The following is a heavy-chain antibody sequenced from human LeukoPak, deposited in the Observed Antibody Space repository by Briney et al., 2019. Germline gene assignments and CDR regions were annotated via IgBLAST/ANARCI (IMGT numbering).Heavy chain of an antibody. CDR3: ATHNY. CDR2: ISTSSSTR. Sequence: GGSLRLSCAASGFTFSSNSMNWVRQAPGKGLEWVSYISTSSSTRYYADSVKGRFTVSRDNAKNSLYLQMSSLRDDDTALYYCATHNYWGQGTLVTVSS. CDR1: GFTFSSNS. V-gene: IGHV3-48*02. J-gene: IGHJ4*02.